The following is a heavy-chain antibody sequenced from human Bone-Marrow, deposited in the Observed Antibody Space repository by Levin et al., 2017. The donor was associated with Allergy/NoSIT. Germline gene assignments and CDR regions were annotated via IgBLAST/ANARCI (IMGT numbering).Heavy chain of an antibody. V-gene: IGHV1-2*02. Sequence: GESLKISCKASGYTFTGYYMHWVRQAPGQGLEWMGWINPNSGGTNYAQKFQGRVTMTRDTSISTAYMELSRLRSDDTAVYYCARSDYGDLLDYWGQGTLVTVSS. CDR1: GYTFTGYY. D-gene: IGHD4-17*01. CDR2: INPNSGGT. J-gene: IGHJ4*02. CDR3: ARSDYGDLLDY.